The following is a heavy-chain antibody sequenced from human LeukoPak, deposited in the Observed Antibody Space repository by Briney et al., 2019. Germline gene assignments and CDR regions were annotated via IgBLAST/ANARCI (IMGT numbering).Heavy chain of an antibody. Sequence: SETLSLTCAVYGGSFSGYYWSWIRQPPGKGLEWIGEINHSGSTNYNPSLKSRVTISVDTSKNQFSLKLSSVTAADTAVYYCARRRDGYPTMYYFDYWGQGTLVTVSS. CDR3: ARRRDGYPTMYYFDY. D-gene: IGHD5-24*01. V-gene: IGHV4-34*01. CDR2: INHSGST. J-gene: IGHJ4*02. CDR1: GGSFSGYY.